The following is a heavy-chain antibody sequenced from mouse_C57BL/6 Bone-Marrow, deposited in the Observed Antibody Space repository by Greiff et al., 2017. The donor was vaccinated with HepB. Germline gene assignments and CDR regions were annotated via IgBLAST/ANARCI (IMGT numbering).Heavy chain of an antibody. CDR2: IYPRDGST. V-gene: IGHV1-85*01. D-gene: IGHD1-1*01. J-gene: IGHJ1*03. CDR1: GYTFTSYD. CDR3: ARYGSSLYWYFDV. Sequence: VKLQESGPELVKPGASVKLSCKASGYTFTSYDINWVKQRPGQGLEWIGWIYPRDGSTKYNEKFKGKATLTVDTSSSTAYMELHSLASEDSAVYFCARYGSSLYWYFDVWGTGTTVTVSS.